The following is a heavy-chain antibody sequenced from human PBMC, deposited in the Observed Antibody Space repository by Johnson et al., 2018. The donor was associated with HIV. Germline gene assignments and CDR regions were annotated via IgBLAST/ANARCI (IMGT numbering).Heavy chain of an antibody. V-gene: IGHV3-15*01. D-gene: IGHD5-12*01. CDR3: STDRYSGYVGI. CDR1: GFTFSNAW. J-gene: IGHJ3*02. Sequence: VQLVESGGGLVKPGGSLRLSCAASGFTFSNAWMSWVRQAPGKGLEWVGRINSNTAGGTTDDVAPVQVRFTISRDDSQNTIYLQMNSLKTEDTAAYYCSTDRYSGYVGIWGQGKMVTISS. CDR2: INSNTAGGTT.